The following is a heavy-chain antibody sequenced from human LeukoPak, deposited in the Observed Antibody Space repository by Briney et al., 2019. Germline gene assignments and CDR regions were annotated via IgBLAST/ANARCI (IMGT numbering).Heavy chain of an antibody. CDR3: ARDYHSPGVGDYYYYMDV. D-gene: IGHD1-14*01. CDR2: IKQDGSEK. J-gene: IGHJ6*03. CDR1: GFTFSSYW. Sequence: PGGSLRLSCAASGFTFSSYWMSWVRQAPGKELEWVANIKQDGSEKYYVDSVKGRFTISRDNAKNSLYLQMNSLRAEDTAVYYCARDYHSPGVGDYYYYMDVWGKGTTVTVSS. V-gene: IGHV3-7*01.